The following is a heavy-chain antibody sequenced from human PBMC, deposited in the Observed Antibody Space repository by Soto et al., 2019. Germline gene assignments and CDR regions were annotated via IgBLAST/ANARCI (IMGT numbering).Heavy chain of an antibody. CDR3: AKDHKKGDTGIQLWLPPDAFDI. CDR1: GFTFSSYA. V-gene: IGHV3-23*01. D-gene: IGHD5-18*01. J-gene: IGHJ3*02. Sequence: LRLSCAASGFTFSSYAMSWVRQAPGKGLEWVSAISGSGGSTYYADSVKGRFTISRDNSKNTLYLQMNSLRAEDTAVYYCAKDHKKGDTGIQLWLPPDAFDIWGQGTMVTVSS. CDR2: ISGSGGST.